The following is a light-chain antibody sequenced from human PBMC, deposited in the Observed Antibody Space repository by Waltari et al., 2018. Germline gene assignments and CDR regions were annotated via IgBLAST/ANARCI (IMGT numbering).Light chain of an antibody. CDR1: QSVTGGF. V-gene: IGKV3-20*01. Sequence: EIVLTQSPDTLSLSPGDTATLSGRASQSVTGGFIAWYQQKPGQAPRLLIFSASSRATGIPDRFSGSWSGTGFTLTISSLEPEDFAVYYCQQYFTSVYTFGQGTKLEIK. CDR2: SAS. J-gene: IGKJ2*01. CDR3: QQYFTSVYT.